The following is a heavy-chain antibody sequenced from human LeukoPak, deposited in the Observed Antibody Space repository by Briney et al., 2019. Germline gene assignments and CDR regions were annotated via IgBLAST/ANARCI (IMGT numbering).Heavy chain of an antibody. V-gene: IGHV1-46*01. CDR3: ATIES. J-gene: IGHJ4*02. CDR2: INPSGGST. CDR1: GYPFTTYY. Sequence: ASVKVSCKASGYPFTTYYIHWLRQAPGQGLEWMGIINPSGGSTNYAQKFQGRVTMTRDTSTSTLYMELSSLRPEDTALYYCATIESWGQGPLVTVSS.